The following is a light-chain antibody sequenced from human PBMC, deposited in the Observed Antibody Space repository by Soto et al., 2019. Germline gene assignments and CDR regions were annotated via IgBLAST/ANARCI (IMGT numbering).Light chain of an antibody. J-gene: IGKJ5*01. V-gene: IGKV3-15*01. CDR2: GAS. Sequence: EIVMTQSPAALSVSPGEIATLSFWASQIILTNLAWYQQKPGQAPRLLIYGASTRATGIPARFSGSGSGTEFTLTISSLQSEDFEIYYCQQYNNWPITFGQGTRLEIK. CDR3: QQYNNWPIT. CDR1: QIILTN.